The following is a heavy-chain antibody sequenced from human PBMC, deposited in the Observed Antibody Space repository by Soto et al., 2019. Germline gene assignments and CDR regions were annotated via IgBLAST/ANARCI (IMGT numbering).Heavy chain of an antibody. D-gene: IGHD3-10*02. V-gene: IGHV4-31*03. CDR3: AGAVSDFDVRRYRTSYFDQ. Sequence: SATLSLTCTVSGASVSTGVYYWTWIRQHPGKGLEWIGYIDNSGSTYYNPSLTGRVDISVDTSKNEFSLNLQSLTAADTAFYYCAGAVSDFDVRRYRTSYFDQWGQGILVTVSS. CDR1: GASVSTGVYY. CDR2: IDNSGST. J-gene: IGHJ4*02.